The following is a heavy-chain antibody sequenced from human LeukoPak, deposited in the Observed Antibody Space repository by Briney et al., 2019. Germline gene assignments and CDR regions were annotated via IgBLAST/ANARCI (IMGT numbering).Heavy chain of an antibody. CDR2: ISGSGGST. V-gene: IGHV3-23*01. Sequence: GGSLRLSCAASGFTFSSYAMSWVRQAPGKGLEWVSAISGSGGSTYYADSVKGRFTISRDNSKNTLYLQMNSLRAEDTAVYYCAKVLRHTPSYSYGYGNYFDYWGQGTLVTVSS. CDR3: AKVLRHTPSYSYGYGNYFDY. J-gene: IGHJ4*02. D-gene: IGHD5-18*01. CDR1: GFTFSSYA.